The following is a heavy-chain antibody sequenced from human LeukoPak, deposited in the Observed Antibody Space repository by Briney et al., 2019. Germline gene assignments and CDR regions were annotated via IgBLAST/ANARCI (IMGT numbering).Heavy chain of an antibody. CDR2: IYYSGST. J-gene: IGHJ3*01. V-gene: IGHV4-31*03. CDR1: GGSISSGGYY. Sequence: PSQTLSLTCTVSGGSISSGGYYWSWIREHPGKGLEWIGYIYYSGSTYYNPTLKSRVSIAVDTSKSHFSLKLSSVTAADTAVYYCARGGYCSSTSCLQSYAFDLWGQGTMVTVSS. D-gene: IGHD2-2*03. CDR3: ARGGYCSSTSCLQSYAFDL.